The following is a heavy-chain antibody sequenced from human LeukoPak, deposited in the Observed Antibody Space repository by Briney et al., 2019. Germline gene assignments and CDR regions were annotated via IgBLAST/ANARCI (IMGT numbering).Heavy chain of an antibody. CDR3: VKVGTGTIDY. CDR1: GGSISGYY. J-gene: IGHJ4*02. Sequence: SETLSLTCAVCGGSISGYYSGWIRQPPGKGLEWIGYIYYSGTTNYNPSLKSRVTISLDTSKNQFSLNLRSVAAADTAVYFCVKVGTGTIDYWGQGTLVTVSS. V-gene: IGHV4-59*01. CDR2: IYYSGTT. D-gene: IGHD1-1*01.